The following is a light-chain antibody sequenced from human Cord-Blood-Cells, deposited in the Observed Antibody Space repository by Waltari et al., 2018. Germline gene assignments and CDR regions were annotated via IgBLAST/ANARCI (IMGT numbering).Light chain of an antibody. Sequence: DIQMTQSPSSLSASVGDRVTITCRASQSISSYLNWYQQKPGKAPKLLIYAASSVQSGVPSRFSGSGSGTDFTLTISSLLPEDFATYYCQQSYSTPYTFGQGTKLEIK. CDR3: QQSYSTPYT. J-gene: IGKJ2*01. CDR2: AAS. CDR1: QSISSY. V-gene: IGKV1-39*01.